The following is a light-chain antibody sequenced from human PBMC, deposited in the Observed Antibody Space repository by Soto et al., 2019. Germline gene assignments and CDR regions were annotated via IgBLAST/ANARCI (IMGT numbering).Light chain of an antibody. CDR3: QQYGRT. CDR2: GAS. V-gene: IGKV3-20*01. CDR1: QSVSSY. Sequence: EIVLTQSPGTLSLSPGERATLSCRASQSVSSYLAWYQQKPGQAPRLLIYGASSRATGIPDRFSGSGSGTDFTLTISRLEPEDFAVYYCQQYGRTFGQGTKV. J-gene: IGKJ1*01.